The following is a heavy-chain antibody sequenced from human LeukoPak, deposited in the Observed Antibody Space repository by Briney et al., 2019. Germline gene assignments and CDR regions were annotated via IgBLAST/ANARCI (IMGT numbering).Heavy chain of an antibody. CDR1: GFTFSSYA. CDR3: ARVSATHSSSSEDY. CDR2: ISGSGGST. D-gene: IGHD6-6*01. V-gene: IGHV3-23*01. J-gene: IGHJ4*02. Sequence: GGSLRLSCAASGFTFSSYAMSWVRQAPGKGLEWVSAISGSGGSTYYADSVKGRFTISRDNSKNTLYLQMNSLRAEDTAVYYCARVSATHSSSSEDYWGQGTLVTVSS.